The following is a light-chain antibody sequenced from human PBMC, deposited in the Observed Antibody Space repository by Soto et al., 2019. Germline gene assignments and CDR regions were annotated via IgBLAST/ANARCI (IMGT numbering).Light chain of an antibody. V-gene: IGKV1-39*01. CDR3: QQSYSTHTWT. CDR2: AAS. CDR1: QSISSY. J-gene: IGKJ1*01. Sequence: IQMTQSPSSLSASVGDRVTITCRASQSISSYLNWYQQKPGKAPKLLIYAASSFQSGVPSRFSGSGSGTDFTLHISSLQPEDFATYYCQQSYSTHTWTFGQGTKVEIK.